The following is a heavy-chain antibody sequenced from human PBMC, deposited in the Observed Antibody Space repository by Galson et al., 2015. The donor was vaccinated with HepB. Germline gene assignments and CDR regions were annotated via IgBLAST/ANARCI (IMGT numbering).Heavy chain of an antibody. J-gene: IGHJ4*02. Sequence: CAISGDSVSSNSAAWNWIRQSPSRGLEWLGRTYYRSKWYNDYAVSVKSRITINPDTSKNQFSLQLNSVTPEDTAVYYCAREGGYSGYDGGDYFDYWGQGTLVTVSS. V-gene: IGHV6-1*01. CDR2: TYYRSKWYN. CDR1: GDSVSSNSAA. D-gene: IGHD5-12*01. CDR3: AREGGYSGYDGGDYFDY.